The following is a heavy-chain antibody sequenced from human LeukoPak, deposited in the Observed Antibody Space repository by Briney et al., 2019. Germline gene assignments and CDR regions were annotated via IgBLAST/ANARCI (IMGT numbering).Heavy chain of an antibody. Sequence: PGGSLRLSCAASGFTFDDYAMHWVRQAPGKGLEWVSGISWNSGSIGYADSVEGRFTISRDNAKNSLYLQVNSLRAEDTALYYCAKEVNYYFDYWGQGTLVTVSS. J-gene: IGHJ4*02. D-gene: IGHD1-1*01. CDR1: GFTFDDYA. CDR2: ISWNSGSI. CDR3: AKEVNYYFDY. V-gene: IGHV3-9*01.